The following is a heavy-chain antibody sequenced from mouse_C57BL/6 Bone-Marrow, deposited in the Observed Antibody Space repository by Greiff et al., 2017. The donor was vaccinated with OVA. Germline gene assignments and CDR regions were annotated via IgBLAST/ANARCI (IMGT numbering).Heavy chain of an antibody. V-gene: IGHV10-3*01. CDR3: VRGIITTVVADWYFDV. CDR2: IRSKSSNYAT. CDR1: GFTFNTYA. D-gene: IGHD1-1*01. Sequence: EVQGVESGGGLVQPKGSLKLSCAASGFTFNTYAMHWVRQAPGKGLEWVARIRSKSSNYATYYADSVKDRFTISRDDSQSMLYLQMNNLKTEDTAMYYCVRGIITTVVADWYFDVWGTGTTVTVSS. J-gene: IGHJ1*03.